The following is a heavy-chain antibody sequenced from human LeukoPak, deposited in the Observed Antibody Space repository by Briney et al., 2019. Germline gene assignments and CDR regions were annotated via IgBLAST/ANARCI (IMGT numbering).Heavy chain of an antibody. CDR1: GFTFSSNG. CDR3: ANIAAAGSGT. J-gene: IGHJ5*02. V-gene: IGHV3-30*02. Sequence: GGSLRLSCVASGFTFSSNGMHWVRQAPGKGLEWVAFIRNDGSNKYYVDSVKGRFTIYRDNSKNTLYLQMNSLRAEDTAVYYCANIAAAGSGTWGQGTLVTVSS. CDR2: IRNDGSNK. D-gene: IGHD6-13*01.